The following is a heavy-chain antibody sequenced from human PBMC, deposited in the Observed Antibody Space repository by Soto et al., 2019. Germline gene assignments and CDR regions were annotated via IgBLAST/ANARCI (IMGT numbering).Heavy chain of an antibody. CDR2: IIPIFGTA. Sequence: SVKVSCKASGGTFSSYAISWVRQAPGQGLEWMGGIIPIFGTANYAQKFQGRVTITADESTSTAYMELSSLRSEDTAVYYCARTGYSSGWYGSQYYYYYYGMDVWGQGTTVTVSS. CDR3: ARTGYSSGWYGSQYYYYYYGMDV. D-gene: IGHD6-19*01. CDR1: GGTFSSYA. J-gene: IGHJ6*02. V-gene: IGHV1-69*13.